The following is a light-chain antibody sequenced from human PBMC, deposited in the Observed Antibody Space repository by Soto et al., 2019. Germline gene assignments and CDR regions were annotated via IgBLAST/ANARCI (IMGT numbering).Light chain of an antibody. CDR2: VNSDGSH. CDR3: QTWGTGIQV. J-gene: IGLJ1*01. Sequence: QPVLTQSPSASASLGASVKLTCTLSSGHSSYTIAWHQQQPQKGPRYLMKVNSDGSHSKGDGIPDRFSGSSSGAERYLTISSLQSEDEADYYCQTWGTGIQVFGAGTSSPS. CDR1: SGHSSYT. V-gene: IGLV4-69*01.